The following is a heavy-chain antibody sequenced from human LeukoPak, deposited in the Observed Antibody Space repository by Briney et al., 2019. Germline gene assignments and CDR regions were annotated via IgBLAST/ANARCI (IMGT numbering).Heavy chain of an antibody. V-gene: IGHV1-2*02. Sequence: ASVKVSCKASGYTFSGYYIHWVRQAPGQGLEWMGWMNPDTGVTNYSQKFQGRVIMTRDTSISTAYMELRRLRSDDTAVYYCAKDGSYGYGFYGDYWGQGTLVTVSS. CDR2: MNPDTGVT. CDR3: AKDGSYGYGFYGDY. CDR1: GYTFSGYY. J-gene: IGHJ4*02. D-gene: IGHD3-16*01.